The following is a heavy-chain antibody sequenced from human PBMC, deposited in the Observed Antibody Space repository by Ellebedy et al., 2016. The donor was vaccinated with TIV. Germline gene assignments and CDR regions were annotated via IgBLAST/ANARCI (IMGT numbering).Heavy chain of an antibody. V-gene: IGHV3-23*01. CDR3: VKHIGRDYGDRMDY. J-gene: IGHJ4*02. D-gene: IGHD4-17*01. Sequence: GGSLRLSCAASGFTFSNYAMSWVRQTPEKRLEWVSAISGHGGSTYSPDSVRGRFTISRDNSKTTLYLQMNSLRAEDTAIYYCVKHIGRDYGDRMDYWGQGTLVTVSS. CDR2: ISGHGGST. CDR1: GFTFSNYA.